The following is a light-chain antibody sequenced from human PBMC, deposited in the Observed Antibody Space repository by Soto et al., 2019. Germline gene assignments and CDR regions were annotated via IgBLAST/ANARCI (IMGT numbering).Light chain of an antibody. V-gene: IGLV2-14*01. CDR1: SRDVGGYNY. CDR2: DVS. J-gene: IGLJ2*01. CDR3: SSYSSSSIVV. Sequence: QSALTQPASVSGSPGQPITISCTGTSRDVGGYNYVSWYQQHPGKAPKLMIYDVSNRPSGVSNRFSGSKSGNTASLTISGLQAEDEADYFCSSYSSSSIVVFGGGTKVTVL.